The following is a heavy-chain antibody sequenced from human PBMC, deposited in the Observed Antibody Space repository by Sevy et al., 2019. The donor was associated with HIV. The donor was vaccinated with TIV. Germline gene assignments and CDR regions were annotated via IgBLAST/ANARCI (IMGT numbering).Heavy chain of an antibody. J-gene: IGHJ3*02. V-gene: IGHV3-23*01. CDR2: ISGVGRST. D-gene: IGHD3-22*01. CDR1: GFTFSSYA. Sequence: GGSLRLSCAASGFTFSSYAMSWVRQAPGKGLEWVSAISGVGRSTFYADSVKGRFTISRDNSKNMMYVQMNSLRAEDTAIYYCAKDYEYYDSSGHYYEGLFAFDTWGQGTMVTVSS. CDR3: AKDYEYYDSSGHYYEGLFAFDT.